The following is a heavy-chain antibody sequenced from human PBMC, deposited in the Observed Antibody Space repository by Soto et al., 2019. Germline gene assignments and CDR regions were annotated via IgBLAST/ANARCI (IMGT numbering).Heavy chain of an antibody. J-gene: IGHJ6*02. CDR1: GFTFSSYG. V-gene: IGHV3-33*01. D-gene: IGHD1-26*01. CDR2: IWYDGSNK. CDR3: ARDLLGGLLVGAIVGMDV. Sequence: GGSLRLSCAASGFTFSSYGMHWVRQAPGKGLEWVAVIWYDGSNKYYADSVKGRFTISRDNSKNTLYLQMNSLRAEDTAVYYCARDLLGGLLVGAIVGMDVWGQGTTVTVS.